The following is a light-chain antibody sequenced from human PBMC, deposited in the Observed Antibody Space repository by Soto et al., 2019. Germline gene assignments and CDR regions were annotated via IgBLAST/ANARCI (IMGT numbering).Light chain of an antibody. CDR3: SSYTSSSTSYV. J-gene: IGLJ1*01. CDR1: SSDVGGYNY. CDR2: EVS. Sequence: QSALTQPASVSRSPGQSITISCTGTSSDVGGYNYVSWYQQHPGKAPKLMIYEVSNRPSGVSNRFSGSKSGNTASLTISGLPAEDDAYYYCSSYTSSSTSYVFGTGTKLTVL. V-gene: IGLV2-14*01.